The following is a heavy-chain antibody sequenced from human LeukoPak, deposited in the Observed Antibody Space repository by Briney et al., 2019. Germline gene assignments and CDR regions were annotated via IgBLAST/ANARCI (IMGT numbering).Heavy chain of an antibody. V-gene: IGHV3-30*02. CDR3: AKDHSWGGWFPLGDALDI. CDR1: GFTFSSFG. CDR2: IRYYGRNK. D-gene: IGHD6-19*01. J-gene: IGHJ3*02. Sequence: GGSLRLSCAASGFTFSSFGMQWVRQAPGKGLEWVAFIRYYGRNKYYADSVKGRFTISRDNSKNTLYLQMNSLGAEDTAVYYCAKDHSWGGWFPLGDALDIWGQGTMVTVSS.